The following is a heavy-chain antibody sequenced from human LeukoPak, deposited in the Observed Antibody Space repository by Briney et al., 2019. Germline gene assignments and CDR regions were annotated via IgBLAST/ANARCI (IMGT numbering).Heavy chain of an antibody. D-gene: IGHD3-22*01. CDR2: MNPNSGNT. CDR1: GYTFTSYD. CDR3: ARVLPAWATYYYDSSGYYTFDY. J-gene: IGHJ4*02. Sequence: ASVKVSCKASGYTFTSYDINWVRRATGQGLEWMGWMNPNSGNTGYAQEFQGRVTMTRNTSISTAYMELSSLRSEDTAVYYCARVLPAWATYYYDSSGYYTFDYWGQGTLVTVSS. V-gene: IGHV1-8*01.